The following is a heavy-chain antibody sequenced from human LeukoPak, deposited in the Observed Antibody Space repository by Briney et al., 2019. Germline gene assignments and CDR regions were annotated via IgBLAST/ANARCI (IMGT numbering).Heavy chain of an antibody. CDR2: IYSDESST. J-gene: IGHJ6*02. CDR3: ARDRSRWSITPGADV. D-gene: IGHD4-23*01. V-gene: IGHV3-74*01. Sequence: GGSLRLSCAASGFTFSSYGMYRVRQAPGKGLVWVSHIYSDESSTSYADSVKGRFTISRDNTKNTLYLQMNSLRGEDTAVYYCARDRSRWSITPGADVWGQGTTVTVPS. CDR1: GFTFSSYG.